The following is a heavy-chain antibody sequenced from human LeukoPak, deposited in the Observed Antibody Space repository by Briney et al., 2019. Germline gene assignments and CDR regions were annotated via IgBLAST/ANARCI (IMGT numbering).Heavy chain of an antibody. CDR2: TWYDGTNK. Sequence: GRSLRLSCAASGFTFSSYGMHWVRQAPGKGLEWVAVTWYDGTNKYFADSVRGRFSISRDNSKNTLYLQMNSLRAEDTAVYYCARGDRSSWFNFDYWGQGTLVTVSS. CDR1: GFTFSSYG. J-gene: IGHJ4*02. V-gene: IGHV3-33*01. CDR3: ARGDRSSWFNFDY. D-gene: IGHD6-13*01.